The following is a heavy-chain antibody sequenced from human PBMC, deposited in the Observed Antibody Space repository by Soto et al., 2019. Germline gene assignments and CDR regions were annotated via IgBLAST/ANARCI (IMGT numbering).Heavy chain of an antibody. Sequence: QVQVVQSGAAVKKPGASVKVSCKASGYTFTSYDINWVRQAAGQGLEWMGWMNPDSGNTGYAQRFQGRVTMTRNTSISTAYMELTGLSSEDTAVYYCASRRLSYGGFDYWGQGTLVTVSS. CDR2: MNPDSGNT. D-gene: IGHD5-18*01. CDR3: ASRRLSYGGFDY. CDR1: GYTFTSYD. J-gene: IGHJ4*02. V-gene: IGHV1-8*01.